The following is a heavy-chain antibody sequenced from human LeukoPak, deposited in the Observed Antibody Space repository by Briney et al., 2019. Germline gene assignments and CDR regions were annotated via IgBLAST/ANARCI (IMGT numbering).Heavy chain of an antibody. D-gene: IGHD3-22*01. CDR1: GFPFSSYR. CDR3: AKDRDYYDSSSYYYFDY. Sequence: PGRSLRLSCGASGFPFSSYRVHWVPQAPGKGVEWVALISCYGSNKYYADSEKDRFTISRDNSKNTLYLQMNSLRAEDTAVYYCAKDRDYYDSSSYYYFDYWGQGTLVTVSS. V-gene: IGHV3-30*18. J-gene: IGHJ4*02. CDR2: ISCYGSNK.